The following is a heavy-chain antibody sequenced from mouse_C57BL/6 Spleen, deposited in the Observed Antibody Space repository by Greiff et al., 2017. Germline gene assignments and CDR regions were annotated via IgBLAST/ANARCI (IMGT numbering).Heavy chain of an antibody. D-gene: IGHD1-1*01. J-gene: IGHJ4*01. CDR2: LSNLAYSI. Sequence: EVKLQESGGGLVQPGGSLKLSCAASGFTFSDYGMAWVRQAPRKGPEWVAFLSNLAYSIYYADTVTGRFTISRENAKNTLYLEMSSLRSEDTAMYYCARLSITTVVAYYAMDYWGQGTSVTVSS. V-gene: IGHV5-15*01. CDR1: GFTFSDYG. CDR3: ARLSITTVVAYYAMDY.